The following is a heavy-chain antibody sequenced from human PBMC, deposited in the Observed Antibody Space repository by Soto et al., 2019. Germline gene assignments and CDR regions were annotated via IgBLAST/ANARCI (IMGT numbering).Heavy chain of an antibody. Sequence: SETLSLTCTVSGGSVSSYSWTWVRQPPGKGLEWIGYVYYSGSTHYNPSLKSRVTISLDTSKNQFSLKLTSVTAADTAMYFCARHPPAMVAPNIWGQGTLVTVSS. D-gene: IGHD5-18*01. CDR3: ARHPPAMVAPNI. J-gene: IGHJ4*02. CDR2: VYYSGST. CDR1: GGSVSSYS. V-gene: IGHV4-59*02.